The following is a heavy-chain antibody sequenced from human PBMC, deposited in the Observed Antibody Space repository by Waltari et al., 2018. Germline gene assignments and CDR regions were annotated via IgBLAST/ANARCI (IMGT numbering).Heavy chain of an antibody. CDR3: ARDSSGWYALGDDY. J-gene: IGHJ4*02. Sequence: QVQLQQWGAGLLKPSETLSLTCAVYGGSFSGYYWSWIRQPPGKGLEWIGEINHSGSTNYNPALKRRVTISVDTSKNQFSLKLSSVTAADTAVYYCARDSSGWYALGDDYWGQGTLVTVSS. CDR2: INHSGST. D-gene: IGHD6-19*01. CDR1: GGSFSGYY. V-gene: IGHV4-34*01.